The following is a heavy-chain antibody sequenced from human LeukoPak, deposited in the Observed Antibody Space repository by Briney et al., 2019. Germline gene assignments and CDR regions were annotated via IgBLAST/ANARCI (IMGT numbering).Heavy chain of an antibody. CDR2: ITGDGSDI. CDR1: GFTLNKYW. D-gene: IGHD4-17*01. CDR3: ARDAYTTTSNWLDP. J-gene: IGHJ5*02. V-gene: IGHV3-74*01. Sequence: PGGSLRLSCEASGFTLNKYWMHWVRRAPGKGLVWVSRITGDGSDIAYADSVKGRFTVSRDDAKNTLFLQMTSLRVEDTAIYYCARDAYTTTSNWLDPWGQGTLVTVSS.